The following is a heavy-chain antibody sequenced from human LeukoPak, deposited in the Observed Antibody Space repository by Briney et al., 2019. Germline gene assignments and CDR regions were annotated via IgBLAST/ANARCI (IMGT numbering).Heavy chain of an antibody. CDR2: VYQSGST. CDR1: GGSIGNINL. J-gene: IGHJ4*02. V-gene: IGHV4-4*02. D-gene: IGHD6-19*01. CDR3: ARWGSGYFDY. Sequence: NTSDTLSLTCAVSGGSIGNINLWSWVSQPPGKGLEWIGEVYQSGSTNYNPSLKNRVTISVDKSKNQFSLNLSSVTAADTAVYYCARWGSGYFDYWGQGTQVTVSS.